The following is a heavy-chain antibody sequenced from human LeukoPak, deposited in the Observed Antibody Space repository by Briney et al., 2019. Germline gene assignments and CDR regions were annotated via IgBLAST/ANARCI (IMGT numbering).Heavy chain of an antibody. V-gene: IGHV4-34*01. CDR3: ARGRLYYYGSGSYQNDY. CDR1: GGSFSGYY. J-gene: IGHJ4*02. CDR2: INHSGST. D-gene: IGHD3-10*01. Sequence: PSETLSLTCAVSGGSFSGYYWSWIRQPPGKGLEWIGEINHSGSTNYNPSLKSRVTISVDTSKNQFSLKLSSVTAADTAVYYCARGRLYYYGSGSYQNDYWGQGTLVTVSS.